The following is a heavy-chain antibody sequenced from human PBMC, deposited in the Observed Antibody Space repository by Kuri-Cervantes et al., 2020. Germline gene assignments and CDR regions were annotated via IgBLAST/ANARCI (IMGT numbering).Heavy chain of an antibody. CDR1: GYTFTTYA. Sequence: ASVKVSCKASGYTFTTYAMHWVRQAPGQRLEWMGWINAGNGNTKYSQNFQGRVTITRDTFANTAYMELSSLRSEDTAVYYCARGSSTPRDHNAAFDIWGQGTMVTVSS. D-gene: IGHD1-26*01. CDR2: INAGNGNT. V-gene: IGHV1-3*01. J-gene: IGHJ3*02. CDR3: ARGSSTPRDHNAAFDI.